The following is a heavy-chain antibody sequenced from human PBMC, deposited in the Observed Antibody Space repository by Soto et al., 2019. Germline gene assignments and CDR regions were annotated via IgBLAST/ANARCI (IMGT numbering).Heavy chain of an antibody. Sequence: EVQLVESGGGLVQPGGSLRLSCTASGFTFSSYWMSWVRQAPGKGLEWVANIKHDGSEKNYVDSVKGRFTISTDNSKNSVVLQMNSLRAEDTAVYYCARQGGRSTYYYYYGMDVWGQGTTVTVSS. V-gene: IGHV3-7*01. CDR2: IKHDGSEK. CDR3: ARQGGRSTYYYYYGMDV. D-gene: IGHD1-26*01. J-gene: IGHJ6*02. CDR1: GFTFSSYW.